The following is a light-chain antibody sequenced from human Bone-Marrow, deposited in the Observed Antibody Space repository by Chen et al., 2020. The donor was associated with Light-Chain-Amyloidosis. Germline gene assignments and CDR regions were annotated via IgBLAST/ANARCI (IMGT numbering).Light chain of an antibody. J-gene: IGLJ3*02. CDR1: ISNIGKNY. CDR2: DNH. CDR3: GAWDITLSARV. V-gene: IGLV1-51*01. Sequence: QSFLTHPPSVSAAPGQSVTISCSGDISNIGKNYVSWYQQYPGTAPKLLIFDNHQRPSGIPDRFSGSKSGTSATLIISGLQTGDEADYYCGAWDITLSARVFGGGTKLTVL.